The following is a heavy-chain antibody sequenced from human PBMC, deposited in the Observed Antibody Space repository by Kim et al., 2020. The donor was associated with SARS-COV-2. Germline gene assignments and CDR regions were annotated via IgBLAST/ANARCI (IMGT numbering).Heavy chain of an antibody. CDR1: GFTFSSYW. J-gene: IGHJ2*01. Sequence: GGSLRLSCAASGFTFSSYWMSWVRQAPGKGLEWVANIKQDGSEKYYVDSVKGRLTISRDNAKNSLYLQMNSLRAEDTAVYYCAREDRITMLRGLIYWYFDLWGRGTLVTVSS. D-gene: IGHD3-10*01. CDR3: AREDRITMLRGLIYWYFDL. CDR2: IKQDGSEK. V-gene: IGHV3-7*01.